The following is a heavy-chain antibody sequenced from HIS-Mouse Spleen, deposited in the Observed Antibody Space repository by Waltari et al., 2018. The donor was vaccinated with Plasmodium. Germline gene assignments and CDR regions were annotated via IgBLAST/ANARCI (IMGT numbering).Heavy chain of an antibody. Sequence: QVQLQQWGAGLLKPSETLSLTCAVYGGSFSGYYWSWIRQPPGKGLEWIGEINHSGSTNYNPSLKSRVTISVDTSKNQFSLKLSSVTAADTAVYYCAISGSGSYYYWGQGTLVTVSS. CDR3: AISGSGSYYY. CDR2: INHSGST. J-gene: IGHJ4*02. CDR1: GGSFSGYY. D-gene: IGHD3-10*01. V-gene: IGHV4-34*01.